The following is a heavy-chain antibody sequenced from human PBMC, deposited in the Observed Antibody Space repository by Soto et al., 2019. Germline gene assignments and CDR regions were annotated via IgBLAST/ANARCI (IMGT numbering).Heavy chain of an antibody. J-gene: IGHJ4*02. CDR2: IWYDGSNK. D-gene: IGHD1-1*01. V-gene: IGHV3-33*01. Sequence: QVQLVESGGVVVQPGRSLRLSCAASGFTFSSYGMHWVRQAPGKGLEWVAVIWYDGSNKYYADSVKGRFTISRDNSKNTLYLQMNSLRAEDTAVYYCAREMGGTTGTKGDYWGQGTLVTVSS. CDR3: AREMGGTTGTKGDY. CDR1: GFTFSSYG.